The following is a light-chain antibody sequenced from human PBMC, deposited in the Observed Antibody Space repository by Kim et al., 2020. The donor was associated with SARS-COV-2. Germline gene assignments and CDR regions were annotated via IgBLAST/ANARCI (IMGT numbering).Light chain of an antibody. CDR1: GSIARNY. V-gene: IGLV6-57*03. CDR2: EVN. Sequence: GKTLTISCTRSGSIARNYVQWYQQRPGSAPTTVIYEVNQRPSGVPARFSGSIDSSSNSASLTISGLKTEDEADYYCQSYDSSDQGVFGGGTQLTVL. CDR3: QSYDSSDQGV. J-gene: IGLJ2*01.